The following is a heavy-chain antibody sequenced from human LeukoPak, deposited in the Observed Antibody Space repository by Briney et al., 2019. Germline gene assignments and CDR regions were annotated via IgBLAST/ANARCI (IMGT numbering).Heavy chain of an antibody. CDR2: TNSDGSST. V-gene: IGHV3-74*01. D-gene: IGHD5-18*01. CDR1: GFTFSSYW. Sequence: PGGSLRLSCAASGFTFSSYWMHWVRQAPGKGLVWVSRTNSDGSSTDYADSVKGRFTISRDNAKNTLSLQMNSLRAEDTAVYYCACYSYGRIGGQGTLVTVSS. CDR3: ACYSYGRI. J-gene: IGHJ4*02.